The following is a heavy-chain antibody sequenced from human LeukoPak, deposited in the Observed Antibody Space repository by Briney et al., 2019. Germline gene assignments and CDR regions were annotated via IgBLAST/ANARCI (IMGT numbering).Heavy chain of an antibody. J-gene: IGHJ4*02. CDR1: GFTFDDYA. CDR3: AKEMATTPCFDY. D-gene: IGHD5-24*01. CDR2: ISWNSGSI. V-gene: IGHV3-9*01. Sequence: GGSQRLSCAASGFTFDDYAMHWVRQAPGKGLEWVSGISWNSGSIGYADSVKGRFTISRDNAKNSLYLQMNSLRAEDTALYYCAKEMATTPCFDYWGQGTLVTVSS.